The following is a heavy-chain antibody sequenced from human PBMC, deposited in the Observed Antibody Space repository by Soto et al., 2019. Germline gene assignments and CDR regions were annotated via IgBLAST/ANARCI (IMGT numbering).Heavy chain of an antibody. CDR3: ARDRLVAATSAPPYYYFGMDV. J-gene: IGHJ6*02. CDR2: ISSSSSYT. Sequence: EVQLVESGGGLVKPGGSLRLSCAASGCTFSRYSMNWVRQAPGKGLEWVSSISSSSSYTYYADSVKGRFTISRDNAKNSLYLQMNSLRAEDTAVYYCARDRLVAATSAPPYYYFGMDVWGQGTTVTVSS. CDR1: GCTFSRYS. V-gene: IGHV3-21*01. D-gene: IGHD2-15*01.